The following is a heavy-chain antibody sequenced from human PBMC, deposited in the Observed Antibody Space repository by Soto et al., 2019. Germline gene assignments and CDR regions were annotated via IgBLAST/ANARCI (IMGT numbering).Heavy chain of an antibody. V-gene: IGHV6-1*01. D-gene: IGHD2-2*01. J-gene: IGHJ5*02. Sequence: SQTLSLTCAISGDSVSSNGATWNWIRQSPSRGLEWLGRTYYRSKWYYDYAVSVKSRITINPDTSKNQFSLQLKSVTAEDTAVYYCGRAHLSTDRYTPEPFDPWGQGTLVTVSS. CDR2: TYYRSKWYY. CDR3: GRAHLSTDRYTPEPFDP. CDR1: GDSVSSNGAT.